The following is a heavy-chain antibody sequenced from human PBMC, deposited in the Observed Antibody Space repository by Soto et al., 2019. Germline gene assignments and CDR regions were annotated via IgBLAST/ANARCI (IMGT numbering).Heavy chain of an antibody. Sequence: PGGSLRLSCAASLFTFSSYAMPWFRQAPVKGLNWVPFISYDGSNKYYADSVKGRFTISRDNSKNTLYLQMNSLRAEDTAVYYCASGPLSLWLGEFQGGMDVWGQG. J-gene: IGHJ6*02. CDR3: ASGPLSLWLGEFQGGMDV. D-gene: IGHD3-10*01. CDR1: LFTFSSYA. V-gene: IGHV3-30-3*01. CDR2: ISYDGSNK.